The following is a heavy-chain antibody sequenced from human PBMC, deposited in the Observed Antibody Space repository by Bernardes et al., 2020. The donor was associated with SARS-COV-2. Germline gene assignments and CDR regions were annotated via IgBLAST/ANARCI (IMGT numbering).Heavy chain of an antibody. Sequence: GSLRLSCAASGFTFSNYAMSWVRQAPGKGLEWVSDISGPGRTYYADSVRGRFTISRDNSKNTLYLEMNSLRVEDTAVYYCAKELAYGSSWRDYSYYFGMDVWGQGTLVTVSS. V-gene: IGHV3-23*01. J-gene: IGHJ4*02. CDR1: GFTFSNYA. CDR3: AKELAYGSSWRDYSYYFGMDV. D-gene: IGHD6-13*01. CDR2: ISGPGRT.